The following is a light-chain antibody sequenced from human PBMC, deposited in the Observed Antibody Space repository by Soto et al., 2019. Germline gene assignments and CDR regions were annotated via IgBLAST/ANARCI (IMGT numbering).Light chain of an antibody. Sequence: DFVMTQSPDSLALSLGGSATIKFKSSQSVLHSSNNENSVAWYQQKAGQRPKLLIYRASIRESGVPDRFSGSGSGTDFTLTISSLQAEDVAVYYCQQYYTGIAFGQGTRLEIK. CDR3: QQYYTGIA. CDR2: RAS. CDR1: QSVLHSSNNENS. V-gene: IGKV4-1*01. J-gene: IGKJ5*01.